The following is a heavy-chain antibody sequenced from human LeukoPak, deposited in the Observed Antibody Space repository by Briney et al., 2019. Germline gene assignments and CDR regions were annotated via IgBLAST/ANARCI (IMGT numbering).Heavy chain of an antibody. J-gene: IGHJ6*03. CDR1: GGSFSGYY. V-gene: IGHV4-34*01. CDR2: INHSGST. D-gene: IGHD3-22*01. CDR3: ARGVYSGYDLRWYYYDSSGCYYPSYYMDV. Sequence: SETLSLTCAVYGGSFSGYYWSWIRQPPGKGLEWIGEINHSGSTNYNPSLKSRVTISVDTSKNQFSLKLSSVTAADTAVYYCARGVYSGYDLRWYYYDSSGCYYPSYYMDVWGKGTTVTVSS.